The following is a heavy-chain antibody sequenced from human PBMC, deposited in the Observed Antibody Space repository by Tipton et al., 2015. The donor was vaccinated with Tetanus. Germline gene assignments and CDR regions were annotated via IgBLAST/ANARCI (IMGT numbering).Heavy chain of an antibody. CDR3: ARGEDQYKSGNH. V-gene: IGHV4-59*06. Sequence: TLSLTCSVSGGSISSYYWTWIRQPPGRGLEWIGYILYTGSTFTTPSLKSRVTISVDTSKNQFSLKLTSVTAADTAVYYCARGEDQYKSGNHWGQGTPVTVSS. D-gene: IGHD1-1*01. J-gene: IGHJ5*02. CDR2: ILYTGST. CDR1: GGSISSYY.